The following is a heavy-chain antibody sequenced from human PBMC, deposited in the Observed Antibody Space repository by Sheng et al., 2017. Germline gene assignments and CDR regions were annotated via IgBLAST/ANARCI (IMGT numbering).Heavy chain of an antibody. J-gene: IGHJ3*02. CDR2: ISSSSSYI. V-gene: IGHV3-21*01. D-gene: IGHD2-15*01. Sequence: EVQLVESGGGLVKPGGSLRLSCAASEFTFSNYSMNWVRQAPGKGLEWVSFISSSSSYIYYADSVKGRFTISRDNAKKSLYLQMNSLRAEDTAVYYCARDRSGGSDDPFDIWGQGTMVTVSS. CDR3: ARDRSGGSDDPFDI. CDR1: EFTFSNYS.